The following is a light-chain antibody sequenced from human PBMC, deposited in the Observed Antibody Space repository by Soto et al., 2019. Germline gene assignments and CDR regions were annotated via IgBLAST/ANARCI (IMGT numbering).Light chain of an antibody. Sequence: EIVLTRSPGTLSLSPGERATLSCRASQTVSGAYLAWYRQKPGQAPRLLIYDVSRRATGIPDRFSGSGSGTDFTLTVSRLEPEDFAVYYCQQYGSSPETFGQGTKVDIK. CDR2: DVS. CDR3: QQYGSSPET. J-gene: IGKJ1*01. CDR1: QTVSGAY. V-gene: IGKV3-20*01.